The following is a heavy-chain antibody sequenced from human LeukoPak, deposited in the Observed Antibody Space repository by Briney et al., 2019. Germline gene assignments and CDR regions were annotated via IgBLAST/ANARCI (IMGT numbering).Heavy chain of an antibody. V-gene: IGHV1-24*01. D-gene: IGHD6-19*01. CDR3: ATLRSGWPYYYYGTDV. CDR1: GYTLTELS. J-gene: IGHJ6*02. CDR2: FDPEDGET. Sequence: ASVKVSCKVSGYTLTELSMHWVRQAPGKGPEWMGGFDPEDGETIYAQKFQGRVTMTEDTSTDTAYMELSSLRSEDTAVYYCATLRSGWPYYYYGTDVWGQGTTVTVSS.